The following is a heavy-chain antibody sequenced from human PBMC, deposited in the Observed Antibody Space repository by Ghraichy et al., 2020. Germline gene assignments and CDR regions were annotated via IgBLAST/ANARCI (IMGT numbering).Heavy chain of an antibody. CDR3: ARAGGQLEYYYYYGMDV. J-gene: IGHJ6*02. V-gene: IGHV4-59*01. D-gene: IGHD2-2*01. Sequence: SETLSLTCTVSGGSISSYYWSWIRQPPGKGLEWIGYIYYSGSTNYNPSLKSRVTISVDTSKNQFSLKLRSVTAADTAVYYCARAGGQLEYYYYYGMDVWGQGTTVTVSS. CDR1: GGSISSYY. CDR2: IYYSGST.